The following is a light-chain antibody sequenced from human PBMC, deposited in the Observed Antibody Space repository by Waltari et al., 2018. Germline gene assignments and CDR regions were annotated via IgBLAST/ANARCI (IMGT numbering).Light chain of an antibody. V-gene: IGLV2-23*02. Sequence: QSALTQPASVSGSPGQSVPISCTGASSDFRRYDILSWYQQLPGNAPKLIICDVIKRPSGVSDSYSGSKSGDTASLTISGLQFEDEADYYCCSYAGNYIWVFGGGTRLTVL. CDR2: DVI. CDR3: CSYAGNYIWV. CDR1: SSDFRRYDI. J-gene: IGLJ3*02.